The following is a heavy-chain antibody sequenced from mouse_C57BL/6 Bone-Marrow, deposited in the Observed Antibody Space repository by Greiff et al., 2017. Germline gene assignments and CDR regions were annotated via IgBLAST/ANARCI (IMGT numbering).Heavy chain of an antibody. V-gene: IGHV5-4*01. CDR1: GFTFSSYA. CDR3: ARLAFDY. Sequence: EVQGVESGGGLVKPGGSLKLSCAASGFTFSSYAMSWVRQTPEKRLEWVATISDGGSYTYYPDNVKGRFTISRDNAKNNLYLQISHLKSEDTAMYYCARLAFDYWGQGTTLTVSS. CDR2: ISDGGSYT. J-gene: IGHJ2*01.